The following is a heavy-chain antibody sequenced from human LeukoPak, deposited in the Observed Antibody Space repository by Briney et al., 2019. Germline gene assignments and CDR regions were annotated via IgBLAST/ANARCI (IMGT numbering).Heavy chain of an antibody. D-gene: IGHD4-17*01. CDR2: IYHSGST. CDR3: ARKYGDLYSFDY. Sequence: SETLSLTCTVSGYSISSGYYWGWIRQPPGKGLEWIGSIYHSGSTYYNPSLKSRVTISVDTSKNQFSLKLSSVTAADTAVYYCARKYGDLYSFDYWGQGTLVTVSS. V-gene: IGHV4-38-2*02. CDR1: GYSISSGYY. J-gene: IGHJ4*02.